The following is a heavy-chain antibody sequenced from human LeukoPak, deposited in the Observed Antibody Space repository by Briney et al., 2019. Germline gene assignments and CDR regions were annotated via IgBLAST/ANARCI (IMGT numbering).Heavy chain of an antibody. V-gene: IGHV3-30*02. D-gene: IGHD3-22*01. Sequence: GGSLRLSCATSGFTFTSYALSWFRKAPAKGLEGVPFIGYDGSNKYYADSVKGRFTISRDNSKNTLDLQMNSLRAEDTAVYYCAKDSNYYDSSGYSNPLLVWGQGTLVTVSS. J-gene: IGHJ4*02. CDR1: GFTFTSYA. CDR3: AKDSNYYDSSGYSNPLLV. CDR2: IGYDGSNK.